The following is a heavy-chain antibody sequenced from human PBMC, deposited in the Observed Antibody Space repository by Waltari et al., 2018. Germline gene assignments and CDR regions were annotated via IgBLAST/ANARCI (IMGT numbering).Heavy chain of an antibody. V-gene: IGHV4-31*03. D-gene: IGHD3-22*01. Sequence: QVQLQESGPGLVKPSQTLSLTCTVSGGSISSGGYYWSWIRQHPGKGLEWIGYIDYSGSTYYNPSLKSRVTISVDTSKNQFSLKLSSVTAADTAVYYCARDVRDYYDSSGAIDYWGQGTLVTVSS. CDR1: GGSISSGGYY. CDR3: ARDVRDYYDSSGAIDY. J-gene: IGHJ4*02. CDR2: IDYSGST.